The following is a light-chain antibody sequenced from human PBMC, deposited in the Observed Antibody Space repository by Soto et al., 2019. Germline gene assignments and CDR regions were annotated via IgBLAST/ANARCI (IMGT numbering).Light chain of an antibody. J-gene: IGKJ1*01. Sequence: DIRMTQSPACLSACVVDRVTITCRASQGISSWLAWYQQKPGKAPKLLIYAASSLQSGVPSRFSGSGSGTEFTLTISSLQPDDFATYYCQHYNSYSEAFGQGTKVDIK. V-gene: IGKV1D-16*01. CDR2: AAS. CDR3: QHYNSYSEA. CDR1: QGISSW.